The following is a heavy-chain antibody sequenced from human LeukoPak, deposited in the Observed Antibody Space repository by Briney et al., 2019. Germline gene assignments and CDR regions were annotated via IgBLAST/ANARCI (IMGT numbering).Heavy chain of an antibody. V-gene: IGHV3-53*01. J-gene: IGHJ4*02. Sequence: GGSLRLSCAASGFTFSSNYMSWVRQAPGKGLEWVSVIHSGGSTYYSDSVKGRFTISRDNSKNTLYLQMNSLRAEDTAVYYCARTGSYCSGGSCYSFSSAVFDYWGRGTLVTVSS. D-gene: IGHD2-15*01. CDR2: IHSGGST. CDR3: ARTGSYCSGGSCYSFSSAVFDY. CDR1: GFTFSSNY.